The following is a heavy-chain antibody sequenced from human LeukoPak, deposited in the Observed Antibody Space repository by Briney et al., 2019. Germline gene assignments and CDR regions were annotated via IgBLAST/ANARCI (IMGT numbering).Heavy chain of an antibody. V-gene: IGHV3-74*01. J-gene: IGHJ5*02. CDR2: INSDGSST. D-gene: IGHD2-15*01. CDR1: GFTFSSYW. Sequence: GGSLRLSCAASGFTFSSYWMHWVRQAPGKGLVWVSRINSDGSSTSYADSVKGRFTISRDNAKNTLYLQMNSLRAEDTAVYYCAREGGLVAGPFDPWGQGTLVTVSS. CDR3: AREGGLVAGPFDP.